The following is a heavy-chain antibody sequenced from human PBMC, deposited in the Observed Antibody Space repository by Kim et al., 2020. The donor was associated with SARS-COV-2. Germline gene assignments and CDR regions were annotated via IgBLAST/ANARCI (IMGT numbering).Heavy chain of an antibody. J-gene: IGHJ4*02. D-gene: IGHD6-19*01. Sequence: YADSVTGGSTISRDNARASLYLQMNSLRAEDTAVYYCARVLTSGWSYFDYWGQGTLVTVSS. V-gene: IGHV3-21*04. CDR3: ARVLTSGWSYFDY.